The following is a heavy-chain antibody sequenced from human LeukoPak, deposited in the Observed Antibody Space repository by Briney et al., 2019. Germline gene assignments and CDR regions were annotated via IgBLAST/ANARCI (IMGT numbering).Heavy chain of an antibody. CDR2: ISASRGIT. V-gene: IGHV3-48*01. Sequence: GGSLRLSCAASGFNYSSYTMNWVRQAPGMGLEWLSYISASRGITYYADSVKGRFTISRDNSKNTLYLQMNSLRAEDTAVYYCAREGDTAMVYYYYGMDVWGQGTTVTVSS. J-gene: IGHJ6*02. CDR1: GFNYSSYT. CDR3: AREGDTAMVYYYYGMDV. D-gene: IGHD5-18*01.